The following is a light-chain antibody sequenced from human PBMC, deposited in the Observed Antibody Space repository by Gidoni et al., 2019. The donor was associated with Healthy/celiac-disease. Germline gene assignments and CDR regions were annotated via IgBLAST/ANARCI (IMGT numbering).Light chain of an antibody. CDR1: QSSISW. CDR2: KAS. V-gene: IGKV1-5*03. J-gene: IGKJ1*01. Sequence: DIQMTQSPSTLSASVGDRVTITCRASQSSISWLAWYQQKPGKAPKLLIYKASSLESGVPSRFSGSGSGTEFTLTISSLQPDDFATYYCQQYNSYSSTFGQXTKVEIK. CDR3: QQYNSYSST.